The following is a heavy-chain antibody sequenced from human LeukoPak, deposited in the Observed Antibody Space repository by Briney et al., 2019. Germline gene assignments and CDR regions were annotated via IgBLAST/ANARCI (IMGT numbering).Heavy chain of an antibody. V-gene: IGHV4-30-2*01. CDR1: GGSISSGGYS. CDR2: IYHSGST. D-gene: IGHD5-18*01. J-gene: IGHJ4*02. Sequence: SETLSLTCAVSGGSISSGGYSWSWIRQPPGKGLEWIGYIYHSGSTYYNPSLKSRVTISVDRSKNQFSLKLSSVTAAVTAVYYCARSRGYSYGPLDYWGQGTLVTVSS. CDR3: ARSRGYSYGPLDY.